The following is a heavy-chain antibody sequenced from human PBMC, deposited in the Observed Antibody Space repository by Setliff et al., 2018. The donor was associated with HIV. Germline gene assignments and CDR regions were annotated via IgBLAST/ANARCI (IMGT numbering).Heavy chain of an antibody. J-gene: IGHJ4*02. CDR2: IHVANSDT. CDR3: VRHPWGYSSSYAHYFDY. CDR1: GYKFINYW. Sequence: GESLKISCKGSGYKFINYWIGWVRQMPGTGLEWMGIIHVANSDTKYSPSFQGQVTISADKSIDTAYLQWSSLQASDSAMYYCVRHPWGYSSSYAHYFDYWGQGTLVTVSS. D-gene: IGHD6-19*01. V-gene: IGHV5-51*01.